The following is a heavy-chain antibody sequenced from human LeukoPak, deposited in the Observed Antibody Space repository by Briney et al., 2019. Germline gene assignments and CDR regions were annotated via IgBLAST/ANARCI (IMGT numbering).Heavy chain of an antibody. CDR3: ASETSGRLSDAFDI. CDR2: IYSGGST. Sequence: GGSLRLSCAASGFTVSSNFMSWVRQAPGKGLEWVSVIYSGGSTYYADSVKGRFTISRDNSKNTLYFQMNSLRAEDTAVYYCASETSGRLSDAFDIWGQGTMVTVSS. J-gene: IGHJ3*02. D-gene: IGHD6-19*01. CDR1: GFTVSSNF. V-gene: IGHV3-53*01.